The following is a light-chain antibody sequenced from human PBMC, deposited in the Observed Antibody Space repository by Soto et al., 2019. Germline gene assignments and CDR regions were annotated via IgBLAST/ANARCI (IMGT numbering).Light chain of an antibody. Sequence: QSALTQPASVSGSPGQSITISCTGTSSDVGGYDYVSWYQQHPGKAPELMIYDVSNRPSGVSNRFSGSKSGNTASLTISGLQAEDEDDYYCSSYTYRSTYVFGTGTKLTVL. CDR1: SSDVGGYDY. J-gene: IGLJ1*01. CDR2: DVS. CDR3: SSYTYRSTYV. V-gene: IGLV2-14*01.